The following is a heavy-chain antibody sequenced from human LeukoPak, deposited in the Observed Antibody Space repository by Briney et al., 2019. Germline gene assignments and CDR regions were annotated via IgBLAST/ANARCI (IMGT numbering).Heavy chain of an antibody. Sequence: ASVKVSCKASGYTFTDYYMHWVRQAPGQGFEWMGWINPNDGDTNYAQKFQGRVTMTRDTSISTAHMEVSRLRSDDTAVYYCARANFLYCSSSTCLFDYWAREPWLPSPQ. CDR3: ARANFLYCSSSTCLFDY. J-gene: IGHJ4*02. V-gene: IGHV1-2*02. CDR2: INPNDGDT. CDR1: GYTFTDYY. D-gene: IGHD2-2*01.